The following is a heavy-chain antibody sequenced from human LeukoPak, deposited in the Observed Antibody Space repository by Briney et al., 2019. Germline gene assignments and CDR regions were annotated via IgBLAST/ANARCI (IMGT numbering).Heavy chain of an antibody. CDR2: IYHSGST. CDR3: ARSGYD. D-gene: IGHD3-10*01. V-gene: IGHV4-38-2*02. Sequence: SETLSLTCTVSGYSISSGYYWGWIRQPPGKGLEWIGSIYHSGSTYYNPSLKSRVTISVDTSKNQFSLKLSSVIAADTAVYYCARSGYDWGQGTLVTVSS. CDR1: GYSISSGYY. J-gene: IGHJ4*02.